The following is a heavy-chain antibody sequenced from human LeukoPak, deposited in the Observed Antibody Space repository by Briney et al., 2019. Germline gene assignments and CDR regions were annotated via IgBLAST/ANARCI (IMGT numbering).Heavy chain of an antibody. Sequence: GGSLRLSCAASGFSFSTYTMNWVRQAPGKGLEWVSSISSNSSYIYYGDSVKGRFTISRDNAKNSVYLQMNGLRAGDTAVYYCAKDPLKPVGYSSGWYRGGYWGQGTLVTVSS. CDR2: ISSNSSYI. CDR1: GFSFSTYT. J-gene: IGHJ4*02. V-gene: IGHV3-21*04. CDR3: AKDPLKPVGYSSGWYRGGY. D-gene: IGHD6-19*01.